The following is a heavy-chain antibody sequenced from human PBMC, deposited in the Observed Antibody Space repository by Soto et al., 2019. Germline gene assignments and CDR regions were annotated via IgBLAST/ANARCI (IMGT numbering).Heavy chain of an antibody. Sequence: PSETLSLTCAVYGGSFSGYYWTWIRQPPGKGLEWIGDINHSGSTNYNSSLKSRVTISVDTSKNQVSLTLKSVTAADTAVYYCAREEVPQWFTRGYYGVDVWGQGTTVTVSS. V-gene: IGHV4-34*01. CDR3: AREEVPQWFTRGYYGVDV. CDR2: INHSGST. D-gene: IGHD2-8*01. CDR1: GGSFSGYY. J-gene: IGHJ6*02.